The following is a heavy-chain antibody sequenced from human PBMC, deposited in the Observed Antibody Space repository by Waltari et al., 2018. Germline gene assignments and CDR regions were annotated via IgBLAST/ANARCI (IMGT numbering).Heavy chain of an antibody. CDR3: ARGIIATTRSAFDI. D-gene: IGHD1-7*01. J-gene: IGHJ3*02. CDR1: GFTFRSYA. Sequence: EVQLVESGGGLVKPGGSLRLSCGASGFTFRSYAMNWVRGAPGKGVGGGSCRRRSSRYIYYAGSVKGRFTISSDSAKNALYLQMNSLRAEDTAVYYCARGIIATTRSAFDIWGQGTMVTVS. V-gene: IGHV3-21*01. CDR2: RRRSSRYI.